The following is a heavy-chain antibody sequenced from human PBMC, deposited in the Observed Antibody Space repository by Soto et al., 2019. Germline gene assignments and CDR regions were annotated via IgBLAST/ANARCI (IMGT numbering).Heavy chain of an antibody. D-gene: IGHD3-3*01. V-gene: IGHV1-3*05. CDR3: ARGFPLWFDP. CDR2: INAGNGNT. J-gene: IGHJ5*02. Sequence: QVQLVQSGAEEKKPGATVKVSCKASGYTFTNYAIDWVRQAPGQRLEWMGWINAGNGNTKYSQKFQGRVTITRDTSASTAYMELSSLRSEDTAVYYSARGFPLWFDPWGQGTLVTVSS. CDR1: GYTFTNYA.